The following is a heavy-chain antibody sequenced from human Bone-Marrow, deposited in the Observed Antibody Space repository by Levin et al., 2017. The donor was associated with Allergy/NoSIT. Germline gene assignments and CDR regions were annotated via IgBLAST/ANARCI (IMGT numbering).Heavy chain of an antibody. D-gene: IGHD3-16*01. CDR2: LSGRGETT. CDR3: AKWVRGSDGGWFFDF. J-gene: IGHJ2*01. V-gene: IGHV3-23*01. Sequence: GESLKISCAASGFTFSSYAMTWVRQAPGKGLEWISGLSGRGETTYYTDSVKGRFTISRDNDKNTLFLQMNSLRTEDTALFYCAKWVRGSDGGWFFDFWGRGTLITVSS. CDR1: GFTFSSYA.